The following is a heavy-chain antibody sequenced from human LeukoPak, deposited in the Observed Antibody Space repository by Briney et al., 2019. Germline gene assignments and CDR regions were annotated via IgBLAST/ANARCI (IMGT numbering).Heavy chain of an antibody. CDR1: GFTFTSYY. CDR3: ARTTFCSSTSCYKTQLDY. V-gene: IGHV1-46*03. J-gene: IGHJ4*02. D-gene: IGHD2-2*01. CDR2: INPSGGST. Sequence: ASVKVSCKASGFTFTSYYMHWVRQAPGQVLEWMGIINPSGGSTSYAQKFQGRVTMTRDTSTSTVYMELSSLRSEDTAVYYCARTTFCSSTSCYKTQLDYWGQGTLVTVSS.